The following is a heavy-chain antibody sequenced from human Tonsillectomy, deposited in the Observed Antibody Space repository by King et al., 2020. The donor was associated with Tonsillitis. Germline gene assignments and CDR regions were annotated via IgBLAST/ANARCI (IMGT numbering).Heavy chain of an antibody. J-gene: IGHJ4*02. Sequence: QLQESGPGLVKPSETLSLTCTVSGGSINSSTYYWGWIRQPPGKGLEWIGSIYYSGSTYYNPSLKSRVTISVDTSKNQFSLKLRSVTAADTAVYYCARQKYSSGDYWGQGTLVTVSS. CDR3: ARQKYSSGDY. CDR2: IYYSGST. CDR1: GGSINSSTYY. D-gene: IGHD6-19*01. V-gene: IGHV4-39*01.